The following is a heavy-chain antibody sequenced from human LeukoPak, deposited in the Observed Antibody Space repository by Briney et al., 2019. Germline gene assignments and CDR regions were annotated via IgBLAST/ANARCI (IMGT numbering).Heavy chain of an antibody. CDR1: GFTFSSYA. J-gene: IGHJ4*02. CDR2: IGSSGGST. D-gene: IGHD6-13*01. Sequence: GGSLRLSCEGFGFTFSSYAMSWVRQAPGKGLEWVSTIGSSGGSTFYADSVKGRFTTSRDNSKNTLYLQMSSLRAEDTAMYYCAKRNPLTSSWYYFDYWGQGTLVTVSS. CDR3: AKRNPLTSSWYYFDY. V-gene: IGHV3-23*01.